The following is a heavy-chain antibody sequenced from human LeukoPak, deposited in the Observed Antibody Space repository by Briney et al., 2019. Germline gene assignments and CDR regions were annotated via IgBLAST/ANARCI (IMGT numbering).Heavy chain of an antibody. CDR3: TRDGHDY. CDR2: ITGSGSTI. D-gene: IGHD3/OR15-3a*01. Sequence: GGSLRLSCAASGFIFSSYEMNWVRQAPGKGLEWVSYITGSGSTIFYADSVKGRFTISRDNAKNSLYLQMNSLRAEDTAVYYCTRDGHDYWGQGTLVTVSS. J-gene: IGHJ4*02. V-gene: IGHV3-48*03. CDR1: GFIFSSYE.